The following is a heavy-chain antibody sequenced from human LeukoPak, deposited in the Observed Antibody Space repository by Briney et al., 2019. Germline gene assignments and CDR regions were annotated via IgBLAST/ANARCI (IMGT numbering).Heavy chain of an antibody. J-gene: IGHJ3*02. CDR2: ISSYNGNT. Sequence: ASLKVSCKASGYTFTSSGISWVRQAPGQGLGWMGWISSYNGNTNYAQTLQGRVTMSTDTSTGTAYMELRSLRSDDTPVYYCARRGAVARIDAFDIWGQGTMVSVSS. CDR1: GYTFTSSG. D-gene: IGHD6-19*01. V-gene: IGHV1-18*01. CDR3: ARRGAVARIDAFDI.